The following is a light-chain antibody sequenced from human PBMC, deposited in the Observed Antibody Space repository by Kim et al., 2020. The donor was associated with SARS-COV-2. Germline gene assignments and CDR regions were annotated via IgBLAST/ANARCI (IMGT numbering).Light chain of an antibody. CDR3: QQSGSWPYT. Sequence: EIILTQSPATLSLSPGERATLSCRASQSVSRYLGWYQQKPGQAPRLLISDASKRATGVPARFSGSGSGTDFTLTISSLEPEDFAVYYCQQSGSWPYTFGQGTKLEI. J-gene: IGKJ2*01. CDR2: DAS. CDR1: QSVSRY. V-gene: IGKV3-11*01.